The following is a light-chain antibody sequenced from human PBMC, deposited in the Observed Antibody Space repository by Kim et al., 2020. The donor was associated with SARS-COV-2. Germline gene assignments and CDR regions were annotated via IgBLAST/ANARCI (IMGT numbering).Light chain of an antibody. CDR2: AAS. J-gene: IGKJ1*01. Sequence: SASVGDRVTITCRASQGISNSLAWYQQKPGKVPKLLIYAASTLQSGVPSRFSGSGSGTDFTLTISGLQPEDVATYYCQRYNSASTFGQGTKVDIK. V-gene: IGKV1-27*01. CDR3: QRYNSAST. CDR1: QGISNS.